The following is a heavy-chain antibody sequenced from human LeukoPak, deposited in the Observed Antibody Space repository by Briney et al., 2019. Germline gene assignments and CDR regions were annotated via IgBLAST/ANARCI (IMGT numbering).Heavy chain of an antibody. V-gene: IGHV4-59*06. CDR2: IYYSGST. J-gene: IGHJ4*02. D-gene: IGHD3-10*01. CDR1: GGSFSSYY. Sequence: SETLSLTCAVYGGSFSSYYWSWIRQPPGKGLEWIGYIYYSGSTYYNPSLKSRVTISVDTSKNQFSLKLSSVTAADTAVYYCARGGYYGSGDFDYWGQGTLVTVSS. CDR3: ARGGYYGSGDFDY.